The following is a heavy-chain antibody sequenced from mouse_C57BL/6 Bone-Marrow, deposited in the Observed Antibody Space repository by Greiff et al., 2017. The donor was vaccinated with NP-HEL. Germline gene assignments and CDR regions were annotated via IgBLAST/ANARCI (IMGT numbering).Heavy chain of an antibody. CDR2: INSDGGST. D-gene: IGHD1-1*01. CDR1: EYEFPSHD. J-gene: IGHJ1*03. V-gene: IGHV5-2*01. CDR3: ARHGGPALLRYWYFDV. Sequence: EVKLQESGGGLVQPGESLKLSCESNEYEFPSHDMSWVRKTPEKRLELVAAINSDGGSTYYPDTMERRFFISRDNTKKTLYLQMSSLRSEDTALYYCARHGGPALLRYWYFDVWGTGTTVTVSS.